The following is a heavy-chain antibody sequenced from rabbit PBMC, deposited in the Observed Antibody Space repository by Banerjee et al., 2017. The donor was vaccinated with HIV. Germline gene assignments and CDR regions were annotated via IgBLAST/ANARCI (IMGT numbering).Heavy chain of an antibody. Sequence: QEQLEESGGDLVKPGASLTLTCTASGLDFSSSYWICWVRQAPGKGLEWIGCIYTGSGNAVYASWAKGRFTISKTSSTTVTLQMTSLTAADTATYFCARDRDGDAGYGSLALWGPGTLVTVS. D-gene: IGHD7-1*01. CDR2: IYTGSGNA. CDR3: ARDRDGDAGYGSLAL. CDR1: GLDFSSSYW. V-gene: IGHV1S45*01. J-gene: IGHJ6*01.